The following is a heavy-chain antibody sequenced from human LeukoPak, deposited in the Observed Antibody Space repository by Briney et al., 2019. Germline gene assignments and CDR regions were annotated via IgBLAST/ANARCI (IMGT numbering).Heavy chain of an antibody. CDR2: IKEEGSEK. CDR3: ATWGPWSYFDY. J-gene: IGHJ4*02. Sequence: GGSLRLSCAASGFTFSSYWMNWVRQAPGKGLEWVANIKEEGSEKYYVDSVKGRFTISRDNAKNSLYLQMNSLRAEDTAVYYCATWGPWSYFDYWGQGTLVTVSS. D-gene: IGHD7-27*01. CDR1: GFTFSSYW. V-gene: IGHV3-7*01.